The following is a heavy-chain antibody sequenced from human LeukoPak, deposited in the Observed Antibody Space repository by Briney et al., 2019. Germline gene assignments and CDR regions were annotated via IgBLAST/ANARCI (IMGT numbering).Heavy chain of an antibody. CDR1: GFTFSDHY. CDR3: TTDPLWGPYDY. CDR2: TRNKANSYTT. Sequence: GGSLRLSCAASGFTFSDHYMDWVRQAPGKGLEWVGRTRNKANSYTTEYAASVKGRFTISRDDSKNSLYLQMNSLKTEDTAVYYCTTDPLWGPYDYWGQGTLVTVSS. D-gene: IGHD3-16*01. J-gene: IGHJ4*02. V-gene: IGHV3-72*01.